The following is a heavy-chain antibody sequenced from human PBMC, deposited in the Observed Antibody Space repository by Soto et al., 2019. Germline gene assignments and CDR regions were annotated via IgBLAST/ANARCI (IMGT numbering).Heavy chain of an antibody. CDR3: ARGDFWSGYYNYYYGMDV. V-gene: IGHV1-18*01. D-gene: IGHD3-3*01. CDR2: ISAYNGNT. CDR1: GYTFTSYG. Sequence: ASVNVSCKASGYTFTSYGISWVRQAPGQGLEWMGWISAYNGNTNYAQKLQGRVTMTTDTSTSTAYMELRSLRSDDTAVYYCARGDFWSGYYNYYYGMDVWGQGTTVTVSS. J-gene: IGHJ6*02.